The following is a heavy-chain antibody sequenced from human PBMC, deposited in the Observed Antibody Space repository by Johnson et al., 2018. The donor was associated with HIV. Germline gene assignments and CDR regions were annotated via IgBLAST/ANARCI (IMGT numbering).Heavy chain of an antibody. CDR1: GFIVTNNY. Sequence: VQLVECGGGLVQPGESLRLSCAACGFIVTNNYMSWVRQATGKGLEWVSAIGTAGDTYYPGSVKGRFTISRENAKNSLYLQMNSLRAGDTALYYCAKDMAPIAAAGLPGAFDIWGQGTMVTVSS. V-gene: IGHV3-13*01. J-gene: IGHJ3*02. D-gene: IGHD6-13*01. CDR2: IGTAGDT. CDR3: AKDMAPIAAAGLPGAFDI.